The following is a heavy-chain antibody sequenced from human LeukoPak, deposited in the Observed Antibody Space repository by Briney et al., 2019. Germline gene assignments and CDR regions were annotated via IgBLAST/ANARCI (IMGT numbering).Heavy chain of an antibody. CDR2: IDYSGST. CDR3: ARQRSGHLFDP. V-gene: IGHV4-59*08. Sequence: SETLSLTCTVSGGSISSYHWSWIRQPPGKGLEWIGYIDYSGSTNYNPSLKSRVTIPVDTSKNQFSLKLSSVTAADTAVYYCARQRSGHLFDPWGQGTLVTVSS. J-gene: IGHJ5*02. D-gene: IGHD3-10*01. CDR1: GGSISSYH.